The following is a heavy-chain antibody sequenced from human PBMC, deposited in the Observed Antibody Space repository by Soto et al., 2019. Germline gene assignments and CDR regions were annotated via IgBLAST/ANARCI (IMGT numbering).Heavy chain of an antibody. CDR2: IHYSGST. D-gene: IGHD4-17*01. CDR1: GGSISSYY. CDR3: ARGPYGEPDYYGMDV. Sequence: QVQLQESGPGLVKPSETLSLTCTVSGGSISSYYWSWIRQPPGKGLEWIGYIHYSGSTTYNPTLKRRVSLSGDTSNNQCSLKLSSVTAADTGVYYCARGPYGEPDYYGMDVWGQGTPVTVSS. V-gene: IGHV4-59*01. J-gene: IGHJ6*02.